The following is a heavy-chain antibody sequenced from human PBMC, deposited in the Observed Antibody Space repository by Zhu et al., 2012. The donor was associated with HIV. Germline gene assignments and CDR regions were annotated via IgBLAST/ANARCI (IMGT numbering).Heavy chain of an antibody. J-gene: IGHJ3*02. Sequence: EVQLLESGGGLVQPGGSLRLSCAASGLTFSSYGMSWVRQAPGKGLEWVSGISDTGGSTYYADSVKGRFTISRDNSKNTLYLQMNSLRAEDMAVYYCAKDRITISAFDIWGQGTMVSVSS. CDR2: ISDTGGST. D-gene: IGHD3-3*01. V-gene: IGHV3-23*01. CDR1: GLTFSSYG. CDR3: AKDRITISAFDI.